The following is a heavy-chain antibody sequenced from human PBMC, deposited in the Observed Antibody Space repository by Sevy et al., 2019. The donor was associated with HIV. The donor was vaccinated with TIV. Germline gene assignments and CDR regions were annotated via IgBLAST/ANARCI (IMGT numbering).Heavy chain of an antibody. Sequence: GGSLRLSCAASGFSLDDYAMHWVRQSSGKGLEWVAGISWNSGSIGYADSVKGRFTISRDNARNTLYLQMNNMRSEDTGLYYCARDIGDCSNSGTSSRPFFFYYFDSWGQGTLVTVSS. CDR3: ARDIGDCSNSGTSSRPFFFYYFDS. D-gene: IGHD2-21*01. CDR2: ISWNSGSI. CDR1: GFSLDDYA. J-gene: IGHJ4*02. V-gene: IGHV3-9*01.